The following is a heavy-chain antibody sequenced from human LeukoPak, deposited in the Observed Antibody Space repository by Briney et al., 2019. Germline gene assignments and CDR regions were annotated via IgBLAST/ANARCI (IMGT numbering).Heavy chain of an antibody. CDR3: ARDWGGSGSYD. D-gene: IGHD3-10*01. CDR2: ISSSSSYI. J-gene: IGHJ4*02. Sequence: PGGSLRLSCAASGFTFSSYSMNWVRQAPGKGLEWVSSISSSSSYIYYADSVKGRLTISRDNAKNSLYLQMNSLRAEDTAVYYCARDWGGSGSYDWGQGTLVTVSS. CDR1: GFTFSSYS. V-gene: IGHV3-21*01.